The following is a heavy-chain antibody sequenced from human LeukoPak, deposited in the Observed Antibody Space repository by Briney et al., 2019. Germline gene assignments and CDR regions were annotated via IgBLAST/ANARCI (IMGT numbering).Heavy chain of an antibody. Sequence: GGFLRLSCAASGFTFNNYWMSWVRQAPGKGLEGVVNINEDGTRTFYVDSVKGRFTISSDNAKSSIHLQMNSLRADDTAVYYCARNPAKVFPAVYWGQGTLVTVSS. V-gene: IGHV3-7*01. CDR3: ARNPAKVFPAVY. CDR1: GFTFNNYW. D-gene: IGHD2-2*01. J-gene: IGHJ4*02. CDR2: INEDGTRT.